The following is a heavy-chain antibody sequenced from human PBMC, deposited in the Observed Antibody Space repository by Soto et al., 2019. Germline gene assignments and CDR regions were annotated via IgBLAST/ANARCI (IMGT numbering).Heavy chain of an antibody. D-gene: IGHD6-19*01. CDR3: AKDHGSSGWYLTFDY. Sequence: GGSLRLSCAASGFTFSSYAMSWVRQAPGKGLEWVSAISGSGGSTYYADSVKGRFTISRDNSKNTLYLQMNSLRAEDTAVYYCAKDHGSSGWYLTFDYWGQGTLVTVSS. CDR2: ISGSGGST. CDR1: GFTFSSYA. J-gene: IGHJ4*02. V-gene: IGHV3-23*01.